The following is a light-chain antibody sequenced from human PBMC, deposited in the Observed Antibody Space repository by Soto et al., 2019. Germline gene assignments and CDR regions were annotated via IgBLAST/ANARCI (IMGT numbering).Light chain of an antibody. CDR1: SY. CDR3: RQYNNSPVT. Sequence: SYLTWYQQTPGQAPRLLIYGACTRATGVPARFSGGGSGTEFTLTITSLQSEDFAVYWCRQYNNSPVTFGTGTRLE. V-gene: IGKV3D-15*01. J-gene: IGKJ5*01. CDR2: GAC.